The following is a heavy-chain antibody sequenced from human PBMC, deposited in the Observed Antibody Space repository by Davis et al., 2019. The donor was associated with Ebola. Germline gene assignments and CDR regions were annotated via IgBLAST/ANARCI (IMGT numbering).Heavy chain of an antibody. CDR3: ACRGVLVF. CDR2: ISSSGSTI. CDR1: GFTFSSYS. J-gene: IGHJ4*02. V-gene: IGHV3-48*04. Sequence: GESLKISCAASGFTFSSYSMNWVRQAPGKGLEWVSYISSSGSTIYYADSVKGRFTISRDNAKNSLYLQMNSLRAEDTAVYYCACRGVLVFWGQGILVTVSS. D-gene: IGHD3-10*01.